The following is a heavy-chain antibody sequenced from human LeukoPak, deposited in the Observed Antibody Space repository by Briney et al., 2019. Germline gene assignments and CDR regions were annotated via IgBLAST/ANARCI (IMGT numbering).Heavy chain of an antibody. D-gene: IGHD3-10*01. CDR3: ARGKLLWFGEEQGGFDP. CDR1: GYTFTSYD. Sequence: GASVKVSCKASGYTFTSYDINWVRQATGRGLEWMGWMNPNSGNTGYAQKFQGRVTMTRNTSISTAYMELSSLRSEDTAVYYCARGKLLWFGEEQGGFDPWGQGTLVTVSS. CDR2: MNPNSGNT. J-gene: IGHJ5*02. V-gene: IGHV1-8*01.